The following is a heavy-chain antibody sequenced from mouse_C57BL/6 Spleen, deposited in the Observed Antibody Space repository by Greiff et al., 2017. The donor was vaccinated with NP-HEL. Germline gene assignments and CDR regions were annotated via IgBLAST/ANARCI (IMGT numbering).Heavy chain of an antibody. D-gene: IGHD2-4*01. CDR1: GYSITSGYY. V-gene: IGHV3-6*01. CDR3: ARGLYYDYGIAY. CDR2: ISYDGSN. J-gene: IGHJ3*01. Sequence: EVKLVESGPGLVKPSQSLSLTCSVTGYSITSGYYWNWIRQFPGNKLEWMGYISYDGSNNYNPSLKNRISITRDTSKNQFFLKLNSVTTEDTATYYCARGLYYDYGIAYWGQGTLVTVSA.